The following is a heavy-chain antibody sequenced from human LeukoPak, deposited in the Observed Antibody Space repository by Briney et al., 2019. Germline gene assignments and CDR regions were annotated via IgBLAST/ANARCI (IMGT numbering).Heavy chain of an antibody. D-gene: IGHD3-3*01. CDR3: AGFGVVNPFDY. J-gene: IGHJ4*02. Sequence: PSETLSLTCTVSGGSISSYYWSWIRQPPGKGLEWIVYIYYSGSTNYNPSLKSRVTISVDTSKNQFSLKLSSVTAADTAVYYCAGFGVVNPFDYWGQGTLVTVSS. CDR1: GGSISSYY. V-gene: IGHV4-59*01. CDR2: IYYSGST.